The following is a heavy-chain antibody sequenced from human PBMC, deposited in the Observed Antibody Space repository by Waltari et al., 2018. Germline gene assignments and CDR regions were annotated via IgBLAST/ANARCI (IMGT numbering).Heavy chain of an antibody. D-gene: IGHD1-26*01. Sequence: EVQLVESGGVVVQPGGSLRLSCAASGFTFDDSALHWVRPAPGKGLEWVSLISWDGGSTYYADSVKGRFTISRDNSKNSLYLQMNSLRAEDTALYYCARDDPPPWKGATTYYGMDVWGQGTTVTVSS. CDR2: ISWDGGST. J-gene: IGHJ6*02. CDR1: GFTFDDSA. CDR3: ARDDPPPWKGATTYYGMDV. V-gene: IGHV3-43D*04.